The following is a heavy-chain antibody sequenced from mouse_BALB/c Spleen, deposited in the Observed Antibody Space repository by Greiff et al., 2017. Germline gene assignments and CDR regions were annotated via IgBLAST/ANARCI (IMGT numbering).Heavy chain of an antibody. V-gene: IGHV2-9-2*01. CDR2: IWTGGGT. CDR1: GFSLTSYD. CDR3: VRGDWYFDV. Sequence: VQRVESGPGLVAPSQSLSITCTVSGFSLTSYDISWIRQPPGKGLEWLGVIWTGGGTNYNSAFMSRLSISKDNSKSQVFLKMNSLQTDDTAIYYCVRGDWYFDVWGAGTTVTVSS. J-gene: IGHJ1*01.